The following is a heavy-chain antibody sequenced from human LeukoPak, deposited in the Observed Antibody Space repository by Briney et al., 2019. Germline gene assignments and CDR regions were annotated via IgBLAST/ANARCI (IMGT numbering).Heavy chain of an antibody. V-gene: IGHV4-39*07. CDR2: MFYYGST. CDR3: AREQGGWGVAGHAFDY. D-gene: IGHD6-19*01. J-gene: IGHJ4*02. Sequence: SETLSLTCTVSGDSISSSNYFWGWIRQPPGKGLEWIGSMFYYGSTYYNASLKSRVTISLDTSKNQFSLKLSSVTAADTAVYYCAREQGGWGVAGHAFDYWGQGTLVTVSS. CDR1: GDSISSSNYF.